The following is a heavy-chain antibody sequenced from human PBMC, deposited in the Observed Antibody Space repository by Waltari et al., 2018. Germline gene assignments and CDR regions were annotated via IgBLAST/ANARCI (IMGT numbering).Heavy chain of an antibody. CDR1: GGSISSSTLF. V-gene: IGHV4-39*01. Sequence: QLQLQESGPGLVKPSETLSLTCTVSGGSISSSTLFWGWIRQPLGKGLEWIGSIYDSGTTYYNPSLKSRVTISVDTSKNQFSLKVNSVTAADMAVYYCATHPPSQLGVVLNWFDPWGQGILVTVSS. CDR3: ATHPPSQLGVVLNWFDP. D-gene: IGHD3-16*01. CDR2: IYDSGTT. J-gene: IGHJ5*02.